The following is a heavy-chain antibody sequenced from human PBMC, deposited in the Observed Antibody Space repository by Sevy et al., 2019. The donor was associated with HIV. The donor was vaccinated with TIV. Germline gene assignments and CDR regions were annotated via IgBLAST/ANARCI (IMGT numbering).Heavy chain of an antibody. CDR2: FDPEDGET. D-gene: IGHD3-22*01. CDR3: AAAREYYEDTSCYLDY. CDR1: GSTLSKLS. J-gene: IGHJ4*02. Sequence: VSVKVSCKVSGSTLSKLSMHWVRQAPGKGLEWMGRFDPEDGETIYSQKFQGRVTMTEDTSTDTAYMELSSLRSEDTAVYHCAAAREYYEDTSCYLDYWGQGTLVTVSS. V-gene: IGHV1-24*01.